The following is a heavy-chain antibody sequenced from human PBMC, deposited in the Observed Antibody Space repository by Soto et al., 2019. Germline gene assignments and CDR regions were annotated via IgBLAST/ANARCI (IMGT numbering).Heavy chain of an antibody. CDR2: ISYDGSNK. CDR1: GFTFSSYA. V-gene: IGHV3-30-3*01. Sequence: GGSLRLSCAASGFTFSSYAMHWVRQAPGKGLEWVAVISYDGSNKYYADSVKGRFTISRDNSKNTLYLQMNSLRAEDTAVYYCARAPLYSSSWYGWFDPWGQGTLVTVSS. CDR3: ARAPLYSSSWYGWFDP. D-gene: IGHD6-13*01. J-gene: IGHJ5*02.